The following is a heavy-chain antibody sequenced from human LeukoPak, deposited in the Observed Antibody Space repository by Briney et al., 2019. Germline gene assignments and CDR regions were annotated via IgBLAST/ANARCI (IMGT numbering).Heavy chain of an antibody. V-gene: IGHV3-23*01. CDR1: GFTFSSYA. J-gene: IGHJ6*03. CDR2: ISGSGGST. D-gene: IGHD3-10*01. Sequence: GGSLRLSCAASGFTFSSYAMHWVRQAPGKGLEWVSAISGSGGSTYYADSVKGRFTISRDNSKNTLYLQMNSLRAEDTAVYYCAKDAGYYYGSGSYFERPGFDYMDVWGKGTTVTISS. CDR3: AKDAGYYYGSGSYFERPGFDYMDV.